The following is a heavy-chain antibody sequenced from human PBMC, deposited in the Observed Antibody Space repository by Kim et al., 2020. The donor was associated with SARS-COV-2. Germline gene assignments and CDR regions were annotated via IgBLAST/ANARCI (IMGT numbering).Heavy chain of an antibody. CDR1: GYTFTSYY. CDR3: ARDARRSPRDSSSSDGGLIDYYYYMDV. V-gene: IGHV1-46*01. J-gene: IGHJ6*03. CDR2: ITPSGGST. D-gene: IGHD6-6*01. Sequence: ASVKVSCKASGYTFTSYYMHWVRQAPGQGLEWMGIITPSGGSTSYAQKFQGRVTMTRDTSTSTVYMELSSLRSEDTAVYYCARDARRSPRDSSSSDGGLIDYYYYMDVGGKGTTVTVSS.